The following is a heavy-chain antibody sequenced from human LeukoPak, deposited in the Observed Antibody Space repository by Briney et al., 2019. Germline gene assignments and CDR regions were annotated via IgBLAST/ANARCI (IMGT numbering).Heavy chain of an antibody. CDR3: AKRPGTFDAFDV. D-gene: IGHD1-14*01. CDR2: ISGSGGNT. CDR1: GGSISSGSYY. V-gene: IGHV3-23*01. J-gene: IGHJ3*01. Sequence: ETLSLTCTVSGGSISSGSYYWSWVRQAPGKGLEWVSAISGSGGNTYYADSVKGRFTISRDNSKNTLYLQMDSLGAEDTAVYYCAKRPGTFDAFDVWGQGTMVTVSS.